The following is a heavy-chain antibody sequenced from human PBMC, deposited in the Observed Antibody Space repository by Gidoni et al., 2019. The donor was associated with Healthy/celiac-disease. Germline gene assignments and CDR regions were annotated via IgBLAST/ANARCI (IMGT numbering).Heavy chain of an antibody. D-gene: IGHD3-22*01. CDR2: IISSSSYI. CDR1: GCTLRSYS. J-gene: IGHJ6*02. CDR3: ARDWGFYYYDSSAWGGRLYGMDV. Sequence: EVQLVESGGGLVKPGGSLRLSCAASGCTLRSYSLNWVSKAPGKGLEWFSSIISSSSYIYYSDSVQGRFTISRDNAKNSLYLQMNSLRAEDTAVYYCARDWGFYYYDSSAWGGRLYGMDVWGQGTTVTVSS. V-gene: IGHV3-21*01.